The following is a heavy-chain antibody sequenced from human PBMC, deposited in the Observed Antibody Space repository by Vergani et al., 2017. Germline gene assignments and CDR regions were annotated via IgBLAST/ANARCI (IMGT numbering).Heavy chain of an antibody. CDR2: IKQDGSEQ. V-gene: IGHV3-7*03. D-gene: IGHD3-16*01. CDR1: GFTFSSYW. J-gene: IGHJ4*02. CDR3: ARGGPWGSLDY. Sequence: EVHLVESGGGLVQPGGSLRLSCAASGFTFSSYWMSWVRQAPGKGLEWVANIKQDGSEQYYVDSLKGRFTISGDNAKNSLYLQMNSLRVEDTAVYYCARGGPWGSLDYGGQGTLVTVSS.